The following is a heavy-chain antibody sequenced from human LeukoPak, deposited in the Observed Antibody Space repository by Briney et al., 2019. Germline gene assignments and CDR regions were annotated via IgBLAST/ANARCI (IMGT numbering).Heavy chain of an antibody. CDR3: ARGLKGYYYYGMDV. Sequence: PSETLSLTCAVYGGSFSGYYWSWIRQPPGKGLEWIGEINHSGSTNYNPSLKSRVTISVDTSKNQFSLKLSSVTAADTAVYYCARGLKGYYYYGMDVWGQGTTATVSS. CDR2: INHSGST. CDR1: GGSFSGYY. V-gene: IGHV4-34*01. J-gene: IGHJ6*02.